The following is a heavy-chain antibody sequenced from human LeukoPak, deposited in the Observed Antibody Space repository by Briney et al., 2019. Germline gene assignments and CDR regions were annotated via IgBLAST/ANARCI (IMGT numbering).Heavy chain of an antibody. Sequence: PGRSLRLSCAASGFTYYDYAMHWVRQAPGKGLEWVSGTSWNSFSIGYADSVKGRFTISRDNAKNSLYLQMNSLRAEDMALYYCAKGLYNSGWYYFDYWGQGTLVTVSS. D-gene: IGHD6-19*01. J-gene: IGHJ4*02. V-gene: IGHV3-9*03. CDR2: TSWNSFSI. CDR3: AKGLYNSGWYYFDY. CDR1: GFTYYDYA.